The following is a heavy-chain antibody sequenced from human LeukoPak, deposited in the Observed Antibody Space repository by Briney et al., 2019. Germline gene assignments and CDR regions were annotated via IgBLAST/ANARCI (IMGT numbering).Heavy chain of an antibody. Sequence: SETLSLTCAVYGGSFSGYYWSWIRQPPGKGLEWIGEINHSGSTNYNPSLKSRVTISVDPSKNQFSLKLSSVTAADTAVYYCARTLDYDFWSGYEYYFDYWGQGTLVTVSS. CDR3: ARTLDYDFWSGYEYYFDY. D-gene: IGHD3-3*01. J-gene: IGHJ4*02. V-gene: IGHV4-34*01. CDR1: GGSFSGYY. CDR2: INHSGST.